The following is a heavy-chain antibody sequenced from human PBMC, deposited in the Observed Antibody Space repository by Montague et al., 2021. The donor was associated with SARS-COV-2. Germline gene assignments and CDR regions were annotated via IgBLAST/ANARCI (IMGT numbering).Heavy chain of an antibody. V-gene: IGHV4-39*01. CDR1: GTTRKNNYY. Sequence: SETLSLTCSFSGTTRKNNYYWGWIRQPPGKGLEWVGSLYYSGNASXSPSLRSRVTISVDTSRSQFSLQLTSVTVADTAIYYCARGIDFGLVASRSHYFDTWGQGTLVSVSS. CDR3: ARGIDFGLVASRSHYFDT. D-gene: IGHD3-3*01. CDR2: LYYSGNA. J-gene: IGHJ4*02.